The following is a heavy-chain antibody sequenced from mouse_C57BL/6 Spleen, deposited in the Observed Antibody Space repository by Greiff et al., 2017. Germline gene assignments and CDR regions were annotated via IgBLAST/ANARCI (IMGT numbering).Heavy chain of an antibody. V-gene: IGHV1-76*01. CDR3: AREAGDY. Sequence: VKLVESGAELVRPGASVKLSCKASGYTFTDYYINWVKQRPGQGLEWIARIYPGSGNTYYNEKFKGKATLTAEKSSSTAYMQLSSLTSEDSAVYFCAREAGDYWGQGTTLTVSS. J-gene: IGHJ2*01. D-gene: IGHD6-1*01. CDR2: IYPGSGNT. CDR1: GYTFTDYY.